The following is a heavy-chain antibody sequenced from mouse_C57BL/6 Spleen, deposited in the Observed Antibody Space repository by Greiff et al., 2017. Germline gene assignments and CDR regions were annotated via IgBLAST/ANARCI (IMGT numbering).Heavy chain of an antibody. D-gene: IGHD1-1*01. V-gene: IGHV1-39*01. J-gene: IGHJ4*01. CDR2: INPNYGTT. CDR1: GYSFTDYN. Sequence: EVQLQESGPELVKPGASVKISCKASGYSFTDYNMNWVKQSNGKSLEWIGVINPNYGTTSYNQKFKGKATLTVDQSSSTAYMQLNSLTSEDSAVYYCAPSHYYGSTYYYAMDYWGQGTSVTVSS. CDR3: APSHYYGSTYYYAMDY.